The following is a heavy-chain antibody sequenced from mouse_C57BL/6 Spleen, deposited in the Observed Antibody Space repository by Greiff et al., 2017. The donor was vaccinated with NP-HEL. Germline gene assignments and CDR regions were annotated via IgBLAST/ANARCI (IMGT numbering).Heavy chain of an antibody. CDR1: GYTFTSYW. Sequence: QVQLQQPGAELVRPGTSVKLSCKASGYTFTSYWMHWVKQRPGQGLEWIGVIDPSDSYTNYNQKFKGKATLTVDTSSSTAYMQLSSLTSEDSAVYYCAGDSFYAMDYWGQGTSVTVSS. J-gene: IGHJ4*01. CDR3: AGDSFYAMDY. V-gene: IGHV1-59*01. D-gene: IGHD2-12*01. CDR2: IDPSDSYT.